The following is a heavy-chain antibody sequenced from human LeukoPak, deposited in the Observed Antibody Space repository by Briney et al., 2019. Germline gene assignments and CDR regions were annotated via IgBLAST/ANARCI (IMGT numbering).Heavy chain of an antibody. CDR1: CGSISNYF. V-gene: IGHV4-59*01. D-gene: IGHD6-25*01. CDR3: ARGGGYGSGWQSWFDP. J-gene: IGHJ5*02. Sequence: SETLSLTCVVSCGSISNYFWSWIRQPPGKELEWIGDISYSGNTGYNPSLKSRVTISVDRAKNQFSLKVTSVTAADTAVYYCARGGGYGSGWQSWFDPWGQGTLVSVSS. CDR2: ISYSGNT.